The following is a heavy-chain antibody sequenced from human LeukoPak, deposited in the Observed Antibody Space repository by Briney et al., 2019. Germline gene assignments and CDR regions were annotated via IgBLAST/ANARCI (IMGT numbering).Heavy chain of an antibody. D-gene: IGHD3-10*01. J-gene: IGHJ4*02. CDR3: STDSGRSYFYFDF. V-gene: IGHV1-24*01. CDR1: GFGLSILS. CDR2: IRPETGEP. Sequence: GASVNVSCKISGFGLSILSIHWIRQAPGKGLEWVGGIRPETGEPIFAQKFRGRVTITEDTFTDTGYLELRGLTSEDTAVYYCSTDSGRSYFYFDFWGQGTLVTVSS.